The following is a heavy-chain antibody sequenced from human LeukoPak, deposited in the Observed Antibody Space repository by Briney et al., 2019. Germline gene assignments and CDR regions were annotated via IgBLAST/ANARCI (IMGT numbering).Heavy chain of an antibody. Sequence: ASVKVSCKASGYTFTGYYMHWVRQAPGQGLEWMGWINPNSGGTNYAQKFQGRVTMTRDTSISTAYMELSRLRSDDTAVYYCARDVVRLRGAPSPFDYWGQGTLVTVSS. V-gene: IGHV1-2*02. J-gene: IGHJ4*02. CDR2: INPNSGGT. CDR1: GYTFTGYY. D-gene: IGHD3-10*01. CDR3: ARDVVRLRGAPSPFDY.